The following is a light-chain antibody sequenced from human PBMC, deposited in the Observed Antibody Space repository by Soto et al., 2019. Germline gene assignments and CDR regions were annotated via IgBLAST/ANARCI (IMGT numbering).Light chain of an antibody. J-gene: IGKJ4*01. CDR2: GAS. CDR3: QQYGTSPLT. Sequence: EIVLTQSPGTLSLSPGERATLSCRASQSVSSSYLAWYQQKPGQAPRLLIYGASSRATGIPDRFSGSGSGTDFTLTISRLEPEDFAMYYCQQYGTSPLTFGRGTKV. V-gene: IGKV3-20*01. CDR1: QSVSSSY.